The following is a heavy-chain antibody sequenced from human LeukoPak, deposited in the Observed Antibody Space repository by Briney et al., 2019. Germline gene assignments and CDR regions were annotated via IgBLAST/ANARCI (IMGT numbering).Heavy chain of an antibody. Sequence: SETLSLTCAVYGGSFSGYYWSWIRQPPGKGLEWIGEINHSGSTNYNPSLKSRVTISVDTSKNQFSLKLSSVTAADTAAYYFARFLWFGGTNVFDYWGQGTLVTVSS. CDR3: ARFLWFGGTNVFDY. J-gene: IGHJ4*02. D-gene: IGHD3-10*01. CDR2: INHSGST. V-gene: IGHV4-34*01. CDR1: GGSFSGYY.